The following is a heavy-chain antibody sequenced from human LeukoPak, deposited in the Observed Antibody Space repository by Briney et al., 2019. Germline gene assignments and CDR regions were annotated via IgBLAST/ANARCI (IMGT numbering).Heavy chain of an antibody. J-gene: IGHJ4*02. V-gene: IGHV3-7*01. D-gene: IGHD2-15*01. CDR1: GFTFSNYW. CDR3: ANTGWSSPDY. CDR2: IKQDGSEK. Sequence: GGSLRLSCVASGFTFSNYWMTWLRQAPGKGLEWVANIKQDGSEKYYLDSVKGRLTISRDNAKNSLYLHMNSLRAEDTAVYYCANTGWSSPDYWGLGTLVTVSS.